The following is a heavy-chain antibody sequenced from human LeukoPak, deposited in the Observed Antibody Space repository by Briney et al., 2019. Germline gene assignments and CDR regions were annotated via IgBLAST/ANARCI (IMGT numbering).Heavy chain of an antibody. V-gene: IGHV1-18*01. CDR1: GYTFINYD. CDR2: ISTYNGNT. CDR3: ARDSSGWYHWFDP. J-gene: IGHJ5*02. D-gene: IGHD6-19*01. Sequence: ASVKVSCKASGYTFINYDFSWVRQAPGQGLEWMGWISTYNGNTNYAQKLQGRVTMTTDTSTSTAYMELRSLGSDDTAVYYCARDSSGWYHWFDPWGQGTLVTVSS.